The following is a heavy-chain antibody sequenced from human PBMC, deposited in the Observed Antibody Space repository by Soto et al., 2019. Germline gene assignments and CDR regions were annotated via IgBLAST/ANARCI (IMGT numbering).Heavy chain of an antibody. CDR1: GGSISSGDYY. J-gene: IGHJ4*02. V-gene: IGHV4-30-4*01. Sequence: SETLSLTCTVSGGSISSGDYYWSWIRQPPGKGMEWIGYIYYSGSTYYNTSLKSRVTISVDTSKNQFSLKLSSVTAADTAFYYCATRFNDYYDSSGYYYEYWGQGTLVTVSS. D-gene: IGHD3-22*01. CDR2: IYYSGST. CDR3: ATRFNDYYDSSGYYYEY.